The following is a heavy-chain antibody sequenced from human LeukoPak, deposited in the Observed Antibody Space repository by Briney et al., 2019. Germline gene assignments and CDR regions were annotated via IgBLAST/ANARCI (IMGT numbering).Heavy chain of an antibody. CDR2: IMPILGIA. V-gene: IGHV1-69*04. D-gene: IGHD6-13*01. CDR3: ASSSPSSGIAAARDAFDI. CDR1: GGTFSSYA. Sequence: PGNLSGTAAGGTFSSYAISRVRQSPGQGLEWMGRIMPILGIASYAQKYQGRVTNTADKTTSTAYKELSSLRSKDTAVYYWASSSPSSGIAAARDAFDIWGQGTMVTVSS. J-gene: IGHJ3*02.